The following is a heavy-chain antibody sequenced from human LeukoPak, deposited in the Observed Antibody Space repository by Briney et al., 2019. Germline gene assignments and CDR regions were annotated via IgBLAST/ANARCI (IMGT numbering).Heavy chain of an antibody. CDR1: GGSFSGYY. V-gene: IGHV4-34*01. J-gene: IGHJ6*02. CDR3: ARGWASPGSSWYGRYYYYGMDV. D-gene: IGHD6-13*01. CDR2: INHSGST. Sequence: SETLSLTCAVYGGSFSGYYWSWIRQPPGKGLEWIGEINHSGSTNYNPSLKSRVTISVDTSKNQFSLKLSSVTAADTAVYYCARGWASPGSSWYGRYYYYGMDVWGQGTTVTVSS.